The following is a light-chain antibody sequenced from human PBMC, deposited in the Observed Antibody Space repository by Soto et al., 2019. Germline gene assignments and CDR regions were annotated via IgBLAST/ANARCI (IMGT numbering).Light chain of an antibody. Sequence: EIVLTQSPATLSLSPGERATLSCRASQSVSSYLAWYQQKPGQAPRLLIYDSSNRATGIPARFGGSGSGTDFTLTISSLEPEDFAFYYCHQRQRWPRTFGQGTKVDIK. CDR1: QSVSSY. V-gene: IGKV3-11*01. CDR2: DSS. CDR3: HQRQRWPRT. J-gene: IGKJ1*01.